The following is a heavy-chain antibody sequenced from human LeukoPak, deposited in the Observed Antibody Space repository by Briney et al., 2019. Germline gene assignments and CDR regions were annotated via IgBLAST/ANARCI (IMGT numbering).Heavy chain of an antibody. V-gene: IGHV3-74*01. CDR2: FNSDGSGT. Sequence: PGGSLRLSCAASGFTSSNYWIHWVRQAPGKGPVWVSHFNSDGSGTSYADSVKGRFTVSRDNAKNTLYLQMNSLRVEDTAVYYCARGTSVAGSDYWGQGTLVTVSS. CDR1: GFTSSNYW. CDR3: ARGTSVAGSDY. D-gene: IGHD6-19*01. J-gene: IGHJ4*02.